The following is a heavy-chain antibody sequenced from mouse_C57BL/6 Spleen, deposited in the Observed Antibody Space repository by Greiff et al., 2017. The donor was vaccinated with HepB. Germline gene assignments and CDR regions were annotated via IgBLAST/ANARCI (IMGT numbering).Heavy chain of an antibody. CDR3: ARGVVALPYAMDY. Sequence: EVQLQQSGPELVKPGASVKIPCKASGYTFTDYNMDWVKQSHGKSLEWIGDINPNNGGTIYNQKFKGKATLTVDKSSSTAYMELRSLTSEDTAVYDCARGVVALPYAMDYWGQGTSVTVSS. V-gene: IGHV1-18*01. J-gene: IGHJ4*01. CDR2: INPNNGGT. D-gene: IGHD1-1*01. CDR1: GYTFTDYN.